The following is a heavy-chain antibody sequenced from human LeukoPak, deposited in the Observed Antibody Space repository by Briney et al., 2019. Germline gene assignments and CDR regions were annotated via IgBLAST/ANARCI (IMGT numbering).Heavy chain of an antibody. V-gene: IGHV1-69*05. CDR2: IIPIFGTA. D-gene: IGHD3-22*01. CDR1: GGTFSSYA. J-gene: IGHJ4*02. CDR3: AIYGGWLSHYFDY. Sequence: SVKVSCKASGGTFSSYAISWVRQAPGQGLEWMGGIIPIFGTANYAQKFQGRVTITRDTSASTAHMELSSLRSEDTAVYYCAIYGGWLSHYFDYWGQGTLVTVSS.